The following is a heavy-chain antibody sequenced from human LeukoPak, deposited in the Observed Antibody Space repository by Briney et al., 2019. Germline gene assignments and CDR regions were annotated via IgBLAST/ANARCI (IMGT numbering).Heavy chain of an antibody. V-gene: IGHV4-34*01. CDR2: INNSGST. CDR1: GASFSDSY. Sequence: PSETLSLTCAVYGASFSDSYWSWIRQSPEKGLEWIGEINNSGSTSYNPSLNRRVIMSVDRSKNQFSLRLTSVTAADTAVYYCARGRYGPRLGNWGQGTLATVSS. CDR3: ARGRYGPRLGN. D-gene: IGHD3-16*01. J-gene: IGHJ4*02.